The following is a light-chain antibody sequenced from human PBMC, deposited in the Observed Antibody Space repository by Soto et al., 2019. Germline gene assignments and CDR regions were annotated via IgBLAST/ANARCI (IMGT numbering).Light chain of an antibody. Sequence: DIVFTQSPATLSLSPGERATLSCRASQSVDSYLAWYQQKPGQAPRLLIYDASNRATGIPARFSGSGSGTDFTLTISSLEPEDFAVYYCQQRYNWPWTFGQGTKVEI. CDR2: DAS. V-gene: IGKV3-11*01. CDR3: QQRYNWPWT. J-gene: IGKJ1*01. CDR1: QSVDSY.